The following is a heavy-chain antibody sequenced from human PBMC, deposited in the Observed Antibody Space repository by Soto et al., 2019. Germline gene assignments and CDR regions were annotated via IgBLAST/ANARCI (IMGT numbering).Heavy chain of an antibody. Sequence: SETLSLTCTVSGGSVSSGSYYWSWIRQPPGKGLEWIGYIYYSGSTNYNPSLKSRVTISVDTSKNQFSLKLSSVTAADTAVYYCARDSSSWENFFDYWGQGTLVTVSS. CDR2: IYYSGST. CDR1: GGSVSSGSYY. CDR3: ARDSSSWENFFDY. V-gene: IGHV4-61*01. D-gene: IGHD6-13*01. J-gene: IGHJ4*02.